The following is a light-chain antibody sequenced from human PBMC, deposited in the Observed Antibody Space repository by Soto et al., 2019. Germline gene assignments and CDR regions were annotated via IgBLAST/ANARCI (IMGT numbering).Light chain of an antibody. CDR2: EVT. J-gene: IGLJ2*01. V-gene: IGLV2-14*01. Sequence: QSALTQPASVSGSPGQSITMSCTGTSSDVGGYNFVSWYQQYPGKAPKLIIYEVTDRPSGVSNRFSGSKSGSTASLTISGLQAEDEADYYCSSYTRRNTLAFGGGTKLTVL. CDR3: SSYTRRNTLA. CDR1: SSDVGGYNF.